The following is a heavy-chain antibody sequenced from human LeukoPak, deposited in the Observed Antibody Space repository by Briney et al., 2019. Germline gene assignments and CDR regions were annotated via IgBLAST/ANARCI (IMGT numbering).Heavy chain of an antibody. J-gene: IGHJ4*02. Sequence: SETLSLTRGVSGGPFSNYYWSWIRQPPGKGLEWIGEINRSGSTNYNPSLKSRVTISVDTSKSQFSLQLTSVTAADTAVYYCARSGLTTVLYLDWGQGTLVTVSS. CDR3: ARSGLTTVLYLD. V-gene: IGHV4-34*01. D-gene: IGHD4-11*01. CDR2: INRSGST. CDR1: GGPFSNYY.